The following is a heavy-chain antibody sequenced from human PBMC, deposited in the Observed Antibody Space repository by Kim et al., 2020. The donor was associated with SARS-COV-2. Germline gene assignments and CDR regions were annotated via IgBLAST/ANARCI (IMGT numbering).Heavy chain of an antibody. CDR3: ARGTHSYGVDY. CDR1: GGSISSGGYY. CDR2: IYYSGST. V-gene: IGHV4-31*03. Sequence: SETLSLTCTVSGGSISSGGYYWSWIRQHPGKGLEWIGYIYYSGSTYYNPSLKSRVTISVDTSKNQFSLKLSSVTAADTAVYYCARGTHSYGVDYWGQGTLVTVSS. D-gene: IGHD5-18*01. J-gene: IGHJ4*02.